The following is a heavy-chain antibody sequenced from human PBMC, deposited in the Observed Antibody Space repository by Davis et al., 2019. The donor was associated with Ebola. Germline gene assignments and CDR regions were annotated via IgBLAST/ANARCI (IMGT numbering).Heavy chain of an antibody. V-gene: IGHV4-39*07. D-gene: IGHD2/OR15-2a*01. CDR3: ARSKSTLSVLYYYYGMDV. CDR2: IYYSGST. Sequence: SETLSLTCTVSGGSISSSSYYWGWIRQPPGKGLEWIGSIYYSGSTYYNPSLKSRVTISVDTSKNQFSLKLSSVTAADTAVYYCARSKSTLSVLYYYYGMDVWGQGTTVTVSS. J-gene: IGHJ6*02. CDR1: GGSISSSSYY.